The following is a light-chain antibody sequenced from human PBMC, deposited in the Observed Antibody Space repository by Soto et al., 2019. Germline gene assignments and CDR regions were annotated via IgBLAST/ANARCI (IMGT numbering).Light chain of an antibody. J-gene: IGLJ1*01. Sequence: QSALTQPRSVSGSPGQSVTISCTGTSSDVGGYNYVSWYQQHPGKAPKLMIYDVSERPSGVPDRFSGSKSGNTASLTISGLQAEDEADYYCCSYAGTYVFGPGTKLTVL. CDR1: SSDVGGYNY. V-gene: IGLV2-11*01. CDR2: DVS. CDR3: CSYAGTYV.